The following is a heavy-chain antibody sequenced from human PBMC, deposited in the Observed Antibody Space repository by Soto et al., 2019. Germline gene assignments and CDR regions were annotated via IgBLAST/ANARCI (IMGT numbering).Heavy chain of an antibody. CDR2: ISAYNGNT. J-gene: IGHJ6*02. CDR3: ARVTTVTTPNYYYYGMDV. V-gene: IGHV1-18*01. D-gene: IGHD4-4*01. Sequence: ASVKVSCKASGYTFTSYGISWVRQAPGQGLEWMGWISAYNGNTNYAQKLQGRVTMTTETSTSTAYMELRSLRSDDTAVYYCARVTTVTTPNYYYYGMDVWGQGTTVTVSS. CDR1: GYTFTSYG.